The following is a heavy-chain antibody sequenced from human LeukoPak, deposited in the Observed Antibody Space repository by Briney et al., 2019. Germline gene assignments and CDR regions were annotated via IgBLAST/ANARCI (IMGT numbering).Heavy chain of an antibody. D-gene: IGHD3-10*01. CDR3: ARVPTMVLWFDP. CDR2: ISAYNGNT. Sequence: AAVKVSCKASGYTFTSYGISWVRQAPGQGLEWMGWISAYNGNTNYAQKLQGRVTMTTDTSTSTAYMELRSLRADDTAVYYCARVPTMVLWFDPWGQGTLVTVSS. V-gene: IGHV1-18*01. J-gene: IGHJ5*02. CDR1: GYTFTSYG.